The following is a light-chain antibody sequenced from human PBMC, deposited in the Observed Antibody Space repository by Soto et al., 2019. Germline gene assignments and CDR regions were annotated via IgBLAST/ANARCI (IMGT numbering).Light chain of an antibody. V-gene: IGLV3-21*02. CDR1: NIGSES. CDR3: QQYDNWPSLT. CDR2: DDS. Sequence: SYELTQPPSVSVAPGQTARITCGGNNIGSESVHWYQQRPGQAPVLVVYDDSDRPSGIPERFSGSNSANTATLTISRVEAGDEADYYCQQYDNWPSLTFGGGTKL. J-gene: IGLJ2*01.